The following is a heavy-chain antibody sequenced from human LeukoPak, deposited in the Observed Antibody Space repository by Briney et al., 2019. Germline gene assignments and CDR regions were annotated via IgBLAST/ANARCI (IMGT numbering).Heavy chain of an antibody. CDR2: ISSSSSYI. Sequence: GGSLRLSCAASGFTFSSYSMNWVRQAPGKGLEWVSSISSSSSYIYYADSVKGRFTISRDNAKNSLYLQMNSLRAEDTAVYYCASGRTRNYYGSGSSFDYWGQGTLVTVSS. CDR3: ASGRTRNYYGSGSSFDY. J-gene: IGHJ4*02. V-gene: IGHV3-21*01. D-gene: IGHD3-10*01. CDR1: GFTFSSYS.